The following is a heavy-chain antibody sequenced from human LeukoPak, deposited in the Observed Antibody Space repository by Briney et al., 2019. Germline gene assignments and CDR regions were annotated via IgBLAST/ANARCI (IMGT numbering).Heavy chain of an antibody. CDR3: AREPRFGSYSIDY. CDR1: GFTFSKNG. CDR2: SRGSGGDT. Sequence: GGSLRLSCAASGFTFSKNGMSWVRQAPGKGLEWVSASRGSGGDTYYADSVKGRFTISRDNSKNMLYLQMNSLRAEDTAVYYCAREPRFGSYSIDYWGQGTVVTVSS. J-gene: IGHJ4*02. V-gene: IGHV3-23*01. D-gene: IGHD1-26*01.